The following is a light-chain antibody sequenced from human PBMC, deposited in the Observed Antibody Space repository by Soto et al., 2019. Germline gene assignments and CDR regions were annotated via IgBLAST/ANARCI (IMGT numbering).Light chain of an antibody. V-gene: IGKV4-1*01. CDR1: QSVLYSSNNKNY. J-gene: IGKJ4*01. CDR3: QQYYSTPVT. Sequence: DIVMTQSPDSLAVSLGERATINCKSSQSVLYSSNNKNYLAWYQQKPGQPPKLLIYWAFTRESGVPDRFSGSGSGTDFTLTISSLQAEDVAVYYCQQYYSTPVTFGGGTKVEIK. CDR2: WAF.